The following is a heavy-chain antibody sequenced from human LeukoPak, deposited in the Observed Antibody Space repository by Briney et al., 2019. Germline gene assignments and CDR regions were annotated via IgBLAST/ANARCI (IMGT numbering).Heavy chain of an antibody. V-gene: IGHV3-30*03. CDR1: GFTFSSSD. D-gene: IGHD1-26*01. J-gene: IGHJ4*02. CDR3: ATGVGTTTYFDY. CDR2: ISYDATNK. Sequence: GGSLRLSCAASGFTFSSSDMHWVRQAPGKGLEWVAVISYDATNKYYADSVKGRFTLSRDNSKNTLYLQTNTLRAEDTAVYYCATGVGTTTYFDYWGQGTLVTVSS.